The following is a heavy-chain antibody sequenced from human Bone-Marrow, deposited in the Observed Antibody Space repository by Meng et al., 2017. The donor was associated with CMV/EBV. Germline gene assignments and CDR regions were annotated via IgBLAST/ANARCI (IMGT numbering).Heavy chain of an antibody. V-gene: IGHV3-30*04. Sequence: GGSLRLSCAASGFTFSSYAMHGVRQAPGKGMEWVAVISYDGSNKYYADSVKGRFTISRDNSKNTLYLQMNSLRAEDTAVYYCARGGRDAFDIWGQGTIVTVSS. CDR3: ARGGRDAFDI. CDR1: GFTFSSYA. J-gene: IGHJ3*02. CDR2: ISYDGSNK.